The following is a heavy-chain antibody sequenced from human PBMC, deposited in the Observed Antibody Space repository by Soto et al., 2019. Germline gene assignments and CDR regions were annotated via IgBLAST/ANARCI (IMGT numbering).Heavy chain of an antibody. CDR2: IYYSGST. Sequence: SETLSLTCTVSGGSVSSGSYYWSWIRQPPGKGLEWTGYIYYSGSTNYNPSLKSRVTISVDTSKNQFSLKLGSVTAADTAVYYCASGPSSSYYDFWSGYYNYYYYGMDVWGQGTTVTVSS. CDR3: ASGPSSSYYDFWSGYYNYYYYGMDV. D-gene: IGHD3-3*01. V-gene: IGHV4-61*01. J-gene: IGHJ6*02. CDR1: GGSVSSGSYY.